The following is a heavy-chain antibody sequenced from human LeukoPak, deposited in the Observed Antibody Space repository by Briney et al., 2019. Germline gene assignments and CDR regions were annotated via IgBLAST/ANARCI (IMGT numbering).Heavy chain of an antibody. J-gene: IGHJ6*02. CDR2: MNPNRGNT. CDR3: ARKGNIVVVPAAPSYYYGMDV. D-gene: IGHD2-2*01. Sequence: ASVKVSCKASGYTFTSYDINWVRQATGQGLEWMGWMNPNRGNTGYAQKFQGRVTMTRNTSISTAYMELSSLRSEDTAVYYCARKGNIVVVPAAPSYYYGMDVWGQGTTVTVSS. CDR1: GYTFTSYD. V-gene: IGHV1-8*01.